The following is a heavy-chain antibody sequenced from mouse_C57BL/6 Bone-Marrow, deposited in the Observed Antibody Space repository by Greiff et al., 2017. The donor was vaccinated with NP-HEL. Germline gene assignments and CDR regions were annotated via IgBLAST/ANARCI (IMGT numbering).Heavy chain of an antibody. D-gene: IGHD1-1*01. CDR2: INPNNGGT. CDR3: ARKRGNCYGSSCLDY. Sequence: VQLQQSGPELVKPGASVKISCKASGYTFTDYYMNWVKQSHGKSLEWIGDINPNNGGTSYNQKFKGKATLTVDKSSSTAYMELRSLTSEDSAVYYCARKRGNCYGSSCLDYWGQGTTLTVSS. V-gene: IGHV1-26*01. CDR1: GYTFTDYY. J-gene: IGHJ2*01.